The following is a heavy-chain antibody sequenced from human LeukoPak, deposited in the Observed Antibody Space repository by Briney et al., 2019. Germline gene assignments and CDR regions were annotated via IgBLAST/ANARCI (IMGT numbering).Heavy chain of an antibody. CDR3: ARALYPNAGLFDY. CDR2: IDQDGSEK. CDR1: GFTVSSNY. V-gene: IGHV3-7*01. Sequence: GGSLRLSCAASGFTVSSNYMNWVRQAPGKGLEWVANIDQDGSEKHYVDSVKGRFSISRENARNSLYLQMNSLRAEDTAVYYCARALYPNAGLFDYWGQGTLVTVSS. D-gene: IGHD2-15*01. J-gene: IGHJ4*02.